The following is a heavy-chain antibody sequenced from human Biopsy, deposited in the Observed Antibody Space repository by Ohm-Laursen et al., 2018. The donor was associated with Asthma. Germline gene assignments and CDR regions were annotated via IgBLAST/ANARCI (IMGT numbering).Heavy chain of an antibody. V-gene: IGHV4-61*01. CDR2: ISYSGRT. Sequence: SDTLSLTCPVSGGSVSSGSYYWSWIRQPPGKGLAWVSYISYSGRTDYNPSLKSRLTISMDTSKNQFSLKLSSVTAADTAVYYCARVPTTLRYFDLWGRGTLVTVSS. CDR1: GGSVSSGSYY. D-gene: IGHD2-15*01. CDR3: ARVPTTLRYFDL. J-gene: IGHJ2*01.